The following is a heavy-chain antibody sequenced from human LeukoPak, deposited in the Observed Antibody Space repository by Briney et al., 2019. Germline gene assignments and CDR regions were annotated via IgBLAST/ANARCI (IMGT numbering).Heavy chain of an antibody. Sequence: PSETLSLTCTVSGGSISSSSYYWGWIRQPAGKGLEWIGRIYTSGSTNYSPSLKSRVTMSVDTSKNQFSLKLSSVTAADTAVYYCARDPKTAMPDYFDYWGQGTLVTVSS. J-gene: IGHJ4*02. CDR2: IYTSGST. D-gene: IGHD5-18*01. CDR1: GGSISSSSYY. CDR3: ARDPKTAMPDYFDY. V-gene: IGHV4-61*02.